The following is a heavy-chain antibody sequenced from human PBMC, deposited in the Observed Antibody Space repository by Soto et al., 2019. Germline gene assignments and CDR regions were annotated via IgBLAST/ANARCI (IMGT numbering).Heavy chain of an antibody. Sequence: QVQLQESGPGLVKPSQTLSLTCTVSGGSISSGGYYWSWIRQHPGKGLEWIGYIYYSGSTYYNPSVKSRVTIAVDPSKNQCSRKLSSVTAADTAVYYCARGGGPGDYSPEYYFDYWGQGTLVTVSS. V-gene: IGHV4-31*03. CDR2: IYYSGST. CDR3: ARGGGPGDYSPEYYFDY. CDR1: GGSISSGGYY. J-gene: IGHJ4*02. D-gene: IGHD4-17*01.